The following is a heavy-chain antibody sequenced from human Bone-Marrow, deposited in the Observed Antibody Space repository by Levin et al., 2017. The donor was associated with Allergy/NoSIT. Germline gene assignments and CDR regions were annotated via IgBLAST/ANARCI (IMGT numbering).Heavy chain of an antibody. CDR2: IIPIFGTA. J-gene: IGHJ4*02. CDR1: GGTFSNYV. Sequence: EASVKVSCKASGGTFSNYVISWVRQAPGQGLEWMGGIIPIFGTANYAQKFQGRLTITADESTSTDYMELSSLRSDDTAVYDWARILQGGSWADNLGLYYFDSWGQGTLVTVSS. D-gene: IGHD6-13*01. CDR3: ARILQGGSWADNLGLYYFDS. V-gene: IGHV1-69*13.